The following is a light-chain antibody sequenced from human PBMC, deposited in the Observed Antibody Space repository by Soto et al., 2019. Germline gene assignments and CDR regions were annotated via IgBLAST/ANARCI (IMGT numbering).Light chain of an antibody. J-gene: IGLJ1*01. CDR3: CSYAGRVIYV. CDR2: EDS. V-gene: IGLV2-23*01. CDR1: SSEVGTYKL. Sequence: QSALTQPASVSGSPGQSITISCTGTSSEVGTYKLVSWYRQHPGKAPQVIIYEDSKRPSWVSDRFSGSKSGNTASLTISGLQADDDADYHCCSYAGRVIYVFGTGTKLTVL.